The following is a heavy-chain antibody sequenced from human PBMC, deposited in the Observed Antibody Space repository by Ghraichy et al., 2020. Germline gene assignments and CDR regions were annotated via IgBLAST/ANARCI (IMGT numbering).Heavy chain of an antibody. CDR2: ISYDGSNK. CDR1: GFTFSSYG. CDR3: AKGSGILPNDY. D-gene: IGHD3-10*01. J-gene: IGHJ4*02. V-gene: IGHV3-30*18. Sequence: GGSLRLSCAASGFTFSSYGMHWVRQAPGKGLEWVAVISYDGSNKYYADSVKGRFTISRDNSKNTLYLQMNSLRAEDTAVYYCAKGSGILPNDYWGQGTLVTVSS.